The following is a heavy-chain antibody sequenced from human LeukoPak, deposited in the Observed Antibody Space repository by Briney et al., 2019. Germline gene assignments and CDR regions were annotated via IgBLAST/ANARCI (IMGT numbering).Heavy chain of an antibody. D-gene: IGHD2-21*02. CDR2: ISDYNGKT. V-gene: IGHV1-18*01. J-gene: IGHJ4*02. Sequence: SSVKVSCKATGYTFTSYDFSWVWHPPAPGIEWMGWISDYNGKTNYAQKLQGRVTMATETSTSTAYMEMRSLRSDETAVYYCGRKWGGDCYSMAYWGEGTLVTVSS. CDR3: GRKWGGDCYSMAY. CDR1: GYTFTSYD.